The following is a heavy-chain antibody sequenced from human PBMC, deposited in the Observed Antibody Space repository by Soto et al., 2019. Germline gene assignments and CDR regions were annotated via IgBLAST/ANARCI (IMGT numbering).Heavy chain of an antibody. J-gene: IGHJ3*02. Sequence: LGESLKISCKGSVYAFTNYCIGWLRQMPVKGREWGGVIYPGDAETRYRQSFHGQVTISADKSITNAYLQWSRLKASDTAMYYCVKQVKDSMFDDFDIWGKGTTVTGS. CDR1: VYAFTNYC. CDR2: IYPGDAET. V-gene: IGHV5-51*01. CDR3: VKQVKDSMFDDFDI. D-gene: IGHD3-10*02.